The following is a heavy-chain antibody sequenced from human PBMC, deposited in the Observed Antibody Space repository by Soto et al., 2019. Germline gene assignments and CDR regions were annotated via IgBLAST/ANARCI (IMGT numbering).Heavy chain of an antibody. CDR2: IIPILGIA. D-gene: IGHD3-10*01. J-gene: IGHJ5*02. CDR1: GGTFSSYT. V-gene: IGHV1-69*02. CDR3: AKGSGSFWFDP. Sequence: QVQLVQSGAEVKKPGSSVKVSCKASGGTFSSYTISWVRQAPGQGLEWMGRIIPILGIANYAQKFQGRVTITADKSPSTAYMELSSLRSEDTAVYYCAKGSGSFWFDPWGQGTLVTVSS.